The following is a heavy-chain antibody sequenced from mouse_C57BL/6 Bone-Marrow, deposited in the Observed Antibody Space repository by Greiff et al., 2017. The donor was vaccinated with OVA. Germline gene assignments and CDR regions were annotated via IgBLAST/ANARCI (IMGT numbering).Heavy chain of an antibody. CDR3: ARLAYYSNSLYAMDY. CDR1: GYSITSDY. Sequence: EVQGVESGPGLAKPSQTLSLTCSVTGYSITSDYWNWIRKFPGNKLEYMGYISYSGSTYYNPSLKSRISITRDTSKNQYYLQLNSVTIEDTATYDCARLAYYSNSLYAMDYWGQGTSVTVSS. D-gene: IGHD2-5*01. V-gene: IGHV3-8*01. J-gene: IGHJ4*01. CDR2: ISYSGST.